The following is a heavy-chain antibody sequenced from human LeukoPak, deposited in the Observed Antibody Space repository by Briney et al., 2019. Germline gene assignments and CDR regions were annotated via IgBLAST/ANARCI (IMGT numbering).Heavy chain of an antibody. CDR2: ISGSGSHT. V-gene: IGHV3-23*01. CDR3: AKAPPYDY. Sequence: GGSLRLSCAASGFIFSSYAMSWVRQAPGKGLEWVSAISGSGSHTYYADSVKGRFSIFRDNSKNMLYLQMNSLRADDTAVYYCAKAPPYDYWGQGTLVTVSS. CDR1: GFIFSSYA. J-gene: IGHJ4*02.